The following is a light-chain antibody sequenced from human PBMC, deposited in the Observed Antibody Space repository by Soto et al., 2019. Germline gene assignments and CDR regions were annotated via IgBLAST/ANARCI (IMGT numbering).Light chain of an antibody. CDR2: GAS. CDR1: QNVGNN. Sequence: EIVMTQSPDTLCVSPGESATLSCRASQNVGNNLAWYQQQPGQSPRLLLCGASTRASGIPPRFRGSGAGTDLTLNIKYLRSDGTAVYYCQQSDSCVTFGGGTRVEI. V-gene: IGKV3D-15*01. J-gene: IGKJ4*01. CDR3: QQSDSCVT.